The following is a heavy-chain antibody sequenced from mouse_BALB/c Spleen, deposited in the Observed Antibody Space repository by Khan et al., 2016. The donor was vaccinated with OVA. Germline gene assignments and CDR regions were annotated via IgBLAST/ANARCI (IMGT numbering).Heavy chain of an antibody. CDR2: INPTSGYT. J-gene: IGHJ2*01. CDR1: GYTFSSYW. Sequence: QVQLKQSGAEQAKPGASVKMSCKTSGYTFSSYWMHWVKQRPGQGLEWIGYINPTSGYTAYNEKFKEQATLSADKSSSTAYMQLTSLTSEDSAVYYCARDRIDYWGQGTTRTVSS. CDR3: ARDRIDY. V-gene: IGHV1-7*01.